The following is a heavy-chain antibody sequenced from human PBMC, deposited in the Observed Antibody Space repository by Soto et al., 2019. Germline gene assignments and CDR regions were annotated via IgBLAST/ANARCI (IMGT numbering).Heavy chain of an antibody. CDR1: GYTFTTYG. V-gene: IGHV1-18*04. J-gene: IGHJ5*02. CDR2: ISAYNGNT. D-gene: IGHD3-10*01. CDR3: ARDRYYYGSGSYYISWFDP. Sequence: ASVKVSCKTSGYTFTTYGVSWVRQAPGQGLEWMGWISAYNGNTNYAQKLQGRVTMTTDTSTSTAYMELRGLRSDDTAVYYWARDRYYYGSGSYYISWFDPWGQGTLVTVSS.